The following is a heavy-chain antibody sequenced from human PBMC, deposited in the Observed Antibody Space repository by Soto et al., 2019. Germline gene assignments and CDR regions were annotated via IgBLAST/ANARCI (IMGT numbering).Heavy chain of an antibody. CDR2: ISSSSSYI. CDR1: GSTFSSYS. Sequence: PGGSLRLSCAASGSTFSSYSMNWVRQAPGKGLEWVSSISSSSSYIYYADSVKGRFTISRDNAKNSLYLQMNSLRAEDTAVYYCARDSTAMAPYYYYYGMDVWGQGTTVTVSS. CDR3: ARDSTAMAPYYYYYGMDV. V-gene: IGHV3-21*01. D-gene: IGHD5-18*01. J-gene: IGHJ6*02.